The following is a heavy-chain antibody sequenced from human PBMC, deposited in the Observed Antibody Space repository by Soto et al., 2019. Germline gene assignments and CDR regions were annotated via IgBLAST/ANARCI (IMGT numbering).Heavy chain of an antibody. CDR3: ARDADASIAVAGSGGMDFDY. CDR1: GFTFSSYW. V-gene: IGHV3-7*01. J-gene: IGHJ4*02. Sequence: GGSLRLSCAASGFTFSSYWMSWVRQAPGKGLEWVANIKQDGSEKYYVDSVKGRFTISRDNAKNSLYLQMNSLRAEDTAVYYCARDADASIAVAGSGGMDFDYWGQGTLVTVSS. CDR2: IKQDGSEK. D-gene: IGHD6-19*01.